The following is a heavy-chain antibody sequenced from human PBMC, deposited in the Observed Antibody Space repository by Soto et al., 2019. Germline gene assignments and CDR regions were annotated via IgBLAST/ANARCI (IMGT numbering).Heavy chain of an antibody. CDR2: INPSGGST. J-gene: IGHJ5*02. V-gene: IGHV1-46*01. CDR1: GYTFTSYY. D-gene: IGHD2-15*01. CDR3: ARTRYCSGGSCGNWFDP. Sequence: ASVKVSCKASGYTFTSYYMHWVRQAPGQGLEWMGIINPSGGSTSYAQKFQGRVTMTRDTSTSTVYMELSSLRSEDTAVYYCARTRYCSGGSCGNWFDPWGQGTLVTVPQ.